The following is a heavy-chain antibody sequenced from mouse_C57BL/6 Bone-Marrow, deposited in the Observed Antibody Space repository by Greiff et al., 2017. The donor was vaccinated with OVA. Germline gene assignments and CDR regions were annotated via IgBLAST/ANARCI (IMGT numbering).Heavy chain of an antibody. CDR1: GFTFSSYA. J-gene: IGHJ1*03. Sequence: EVQGVESGGGLVKPGGSLKLSCAASGFTFSSYAMSWVRQTPEKRLEWVATISDGGSYTYYPDNVKGRFTISRDNAKNNLYLQMSHLKSEDTAMYYCAGTYYGSSHWYFDVWGTGTTVTVSS. CDR3: AGTYYGSSHWYFDV. D-gene: IGHD1-1*01. V-gene: IGHV5-4*01. CDR2: ISDGGSYT.